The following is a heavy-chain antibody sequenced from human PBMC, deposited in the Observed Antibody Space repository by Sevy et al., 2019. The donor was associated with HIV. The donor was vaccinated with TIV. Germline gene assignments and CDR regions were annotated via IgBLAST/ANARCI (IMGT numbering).Heavy chain of an antibody. CDR2: IYTSGST. D-gene: IGHD5-12*01. V-gene: IGHV4-4*07. CDR1: GGSISSYY. J-gene: IGHJ6*03. CDR3: ARVIVATIYSPPRGDYYYYMDV. Sequence: TLSLTCTVSGGSISSYYWSWIRQPAGKGLEWIGRIYTSGSTNYNPSLKSRVTMSVDTSKNQFSLKLSSVTAADTAVYYCARVIVATIYSPPRGDYYYYMDVWGKGTTVTVSS.